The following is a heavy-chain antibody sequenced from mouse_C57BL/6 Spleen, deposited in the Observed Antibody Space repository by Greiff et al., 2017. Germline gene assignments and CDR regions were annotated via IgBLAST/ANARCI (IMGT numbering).Heavy chain of an antibody. CDR1: GFTFSSYT. V-gene: IGHV5-9*01. D-gene: IGHD2-10*02. J-gene: IGHJ2*01. CDR3: ARLYGNCDVPLYFDY. Sequence: EVKVVESGGGLVKPGGSLKLSCAASGFTFSSYTMSWVSQTPGKRLEWVATISGGGGNTYYPDSVKGRFTISRDNATNTLYLQMSSLRSEDTALYYCARLYGNCDVPLYFDYWGQGTTLTVSS. CDR2: ISGGGGNT.